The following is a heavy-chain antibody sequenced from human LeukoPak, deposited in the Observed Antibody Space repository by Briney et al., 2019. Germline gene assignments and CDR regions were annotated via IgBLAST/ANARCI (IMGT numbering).Heavy chain of an antibody. D-gene: IGHD5-12*01. CDR3: ARDHGYGGADY. J-gene: IGHJ4*02. CDR1: GFTFHNYA. CDR2: TSGDGITT. Sequence: GRSLRLSCAASGFTFHNYAIHWVRQAPGKGLEWVSFTSGDGITTYFADSVKGRFTISRDNSKSSLFLQMNSLRTEDTALYYCARDHGYGGADYWGQGTLVTVSS. V-gene: IGHV3-43*02.